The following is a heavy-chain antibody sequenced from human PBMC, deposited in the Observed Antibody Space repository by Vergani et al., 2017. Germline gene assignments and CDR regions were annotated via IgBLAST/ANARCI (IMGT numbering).Heavy chain of an antibody. CDR3: AKQGGYDFWSGQYYFDF. D-gene: IGHD3-3*01. CDR1: GFNFNNYV. V-gene: IGHV3-23*04. J-gene: IGHJ4*02. CDR2: ISVSCRSI. Sequence: EVQLVESGGALIQPGGSLRLSCAASGFNFNNYVITWIRQAPGRGLEWVSGISVSCRSIYYADPVKGRFTISRDNSKNTLSLQMNSLRAADTAVYYCAKQGGYDFWSGQYYFDFWGQGTLVTVSS.